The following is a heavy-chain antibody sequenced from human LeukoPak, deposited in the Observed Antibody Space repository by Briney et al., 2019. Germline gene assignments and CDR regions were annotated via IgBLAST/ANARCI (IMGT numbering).Heavy chain of an antibody. V-gene: IGHV4-59*12. CDR3: ARMDTAMVYFDY. CDR2: IYHSGST. J-gene: IGHJ4*02. D-gene: IGHD5-18*01. CDR1: GGSISSYY. Sequence: SETLSLTCTVSGGSISSYYWSWIRQPPGKGLEWIGYIYHSGSTYYNPSLKSRVTISVDRSKNQFSLKLSSVTAADTAVYYCARMDTAMVYFDYWGQGTLVTVSS.